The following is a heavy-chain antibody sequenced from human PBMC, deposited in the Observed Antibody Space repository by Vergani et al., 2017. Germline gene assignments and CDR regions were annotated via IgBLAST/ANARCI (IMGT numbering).Heavy chain of an antibody. D-gene: IGHD5/OR15-5a*01. CDR1: GFPFITYG. CDR2: IQKDEIDK. J-gene: IGHJ4*02. CDR3: VKDHPVCDE. Sequence: QVQLVESGGGVVQPGESLRLSCAASGFPFITYGMHWVRQAPGKGLEWVAFIQKDEIDKFYADSARGRFTITIDISKNTHYLEMNSLSAEDTALYHCVKDHPVCDEWGRGTLVSVS. V-gene: IGHV3-30*02.